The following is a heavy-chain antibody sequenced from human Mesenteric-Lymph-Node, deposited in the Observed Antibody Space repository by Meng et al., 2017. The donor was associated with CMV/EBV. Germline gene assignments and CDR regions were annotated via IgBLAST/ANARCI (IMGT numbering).Heavy chain of an antibody. D-gene: IGHD6-19*01. J-gene: IGHJ4*02. CDR3: ARESVAGTPFDD. V-gene: IGHV4-59*01. CDR1: GGSIRSYY. CDR2: IYYTGST. Sequence: GSLRLSCTVSGGSIRSYYWSWIRQPPGKGLEWIGYIYYTGSTDYNPSLKSRVTITVDTSKNQFSLKLKSVTAADTAVYFCARESVAGTPFDDWGQGTVVTVSS.